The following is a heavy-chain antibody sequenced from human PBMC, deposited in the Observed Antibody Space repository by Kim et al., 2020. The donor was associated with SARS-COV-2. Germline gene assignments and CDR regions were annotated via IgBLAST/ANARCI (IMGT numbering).Heavy chain of an antibody. V-gene: IGHV7-4-1*02. D-gene: IGHD3-10*02. CDR3: ARNVRGGAYADY. J-gene: IGHJ4*02. Sequence: TYAQGFTGRFVFSLDPSVRTAYLQISSLKAEDTAVYYCARNVRGGAYADYWGQGTLVTVSS.